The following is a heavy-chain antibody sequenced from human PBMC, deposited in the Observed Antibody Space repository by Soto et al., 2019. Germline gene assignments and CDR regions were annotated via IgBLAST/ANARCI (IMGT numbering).Heavy chain of an antibody. D-gene: IGHD3-22*01. V-gene: IGHV3-23*01. CDR2: ISGRGGYT. J-gene: IGHJ4*02. CDR3: AKLGGLYYDSSGSLRYIDY. CDR1: GFTFSSYA. Sequence: GGSLRLSCAASGFTFSSYAMSWARQAPGKGLEWVSVISGRGGYTNYADSVKGRFTISRDNSKSTMYLQMHSLRAEDTAVYYCAKLGGLYYDSSGSLRYIDYWGQGTLVTVSS.